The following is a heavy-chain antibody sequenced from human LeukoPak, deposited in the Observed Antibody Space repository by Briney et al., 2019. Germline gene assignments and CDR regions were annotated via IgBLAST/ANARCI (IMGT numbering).Heavy chain of an antibody. CDR1: GFTVSSNY. Sequence: GGSLRLSCAASGFTVSSNYMSWVRQAPGKGLECVSVIYSGGGAYYADSVKGRFTISRDNSKNTLYLQMNSLRAEDTAVYYCARGGDIVVVPAAMDYWGQGTLVTVSS. J-gene: IGHJ4*02. D-gene: IGHD2-2*01. CDR2: IYSGGGA. V-gene: IGHV3-53*01. CDR3: ARGGDIVVVPAAMDY.